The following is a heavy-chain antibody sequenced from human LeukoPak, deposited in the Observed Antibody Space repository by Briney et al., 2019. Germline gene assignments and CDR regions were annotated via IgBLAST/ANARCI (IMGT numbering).Heavy chain of an antibody. CDR2: ISGSGGST. CDR3: AQRGILTFEGVIINSWFDP. Sequence: GGSLRLPCAASGFTFSSCAMSWVRQAPGKGLEWVSAISGSGGSTYYADSLKGRFTISRDNSKNTLYLQMNSLRAEDTAVYYCAQRGILTFEGVIINSWFDPWGQGTLVTVSS. V-gene: IGHV3-23*01. CDR1: GFTFSSCA. D-gene: IGHD3-16*02. J-gene: IGHJ5*02.